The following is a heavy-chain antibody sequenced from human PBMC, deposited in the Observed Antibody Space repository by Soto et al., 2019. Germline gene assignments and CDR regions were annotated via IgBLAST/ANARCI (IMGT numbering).Heavy chain of an antibody. J-gene: IGHJ4*02. V-gene: IGHV3-30-3*01. Sequence: HPGGSLRLSCADSGSTFSSYAMHWVRQAPGKGLEWVAVISYDGSNKYYADSVKGRFTISRDNSKNTLYMQMNSLRAEDTAVYYCARDRLFDYWGQGTLVTVSS. CDR3: ARDRLFDY. CDR1: GSTFSSYA. CDR2: ISYDGSNK.